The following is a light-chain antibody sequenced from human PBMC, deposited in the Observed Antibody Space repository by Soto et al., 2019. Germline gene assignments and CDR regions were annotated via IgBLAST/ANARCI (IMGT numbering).Light chain of an antibody. V-gene: IGKV1-5*01. CDR1: QSIRSS. J-gene: IGKJ1*01. CDR2: DAS. CDR3: QQYNSYYRT. Sequence: HVTESXATLSSSPSDXXXXXXXVSQSIRSSLAWYQHKXGKAPKLLIYDASXIASGIPARFSGSGSGTDFTLTISGLQSDDFATYYCQQYNSYYRTFGQRTKVDIK.